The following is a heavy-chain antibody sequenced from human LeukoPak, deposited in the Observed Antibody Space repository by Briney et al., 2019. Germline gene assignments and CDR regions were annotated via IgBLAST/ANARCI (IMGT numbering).Heavy chain of an antibody. CDR3: ARHSGSVWDTWLHP. Sequence: SETLSLTCSVSGGSISGFYWSWIRQPPGKGLEWIAYIHDSGSSNYNPSLKSRVTISVDTSKNQLSLKVSSVTAADTAVYYRARHSGSVWDTWLHPSVQGTLVTVSS. CDR2: IHDSGSS. CDR1: GGSISGFY. J-gene: IGHJ5*02. V-gene: IGHV4-59*08. D-gene: IGHD6-19*01.